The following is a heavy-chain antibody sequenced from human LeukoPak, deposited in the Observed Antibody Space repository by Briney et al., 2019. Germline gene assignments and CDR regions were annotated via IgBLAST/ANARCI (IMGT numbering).Heavy chain of an antibody. D-gene: IGHD3-3*01. J-gene: IGHJ4*02. CDR3: ARVLQASLRFLEWLLWY. V-gene: IGHV1-2*02. CDR2: INPNSGGT. Sequence: ASVKVSCKASGYTFTGYYMHWVRQAPGQGLEWMGWINPNSGGTNYAQKFQGRVTMTGDTSISTAYMELSRLRSDDTAVYYCARVLQASLRFLEWLLWYWGQGTLVTVSS. CDR1: GYTFTGYY.